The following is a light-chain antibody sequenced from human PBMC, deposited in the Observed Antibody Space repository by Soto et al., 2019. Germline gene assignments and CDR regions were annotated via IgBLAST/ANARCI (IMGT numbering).Light chain of an antibody. CDR1: SGHSSYA. CDR3: QTWGTDIVV. J-gene: IGLJ2*01. CDR2: LNSDGSH. V-gene: IGLV4-69*01. Sequence: QLVLTQSPSASDSLGASVKLTCTLSSGHSSYAIAWHQQQPEKGPRYLMKLNSDGSHSKGDGITDRFSGSSSGAERYLTISSLQSEDEADYYCQTWGTDIVVFGGGTKLTVL.